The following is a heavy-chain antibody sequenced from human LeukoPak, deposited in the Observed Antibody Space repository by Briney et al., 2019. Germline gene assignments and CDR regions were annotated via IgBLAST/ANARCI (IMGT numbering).Heavy chain of an antibody. Sequence: GGSLRLSCAASGFTFSSYSMNWVRQAPGKGLEWVSSISSSSSYIYYADSVKGRFTISRDNAKNSLYLQMNSLRAEDTAVYCCARAGIGDAFDIWGQGTMVTVSS. V-gene: IGHV3-21*01. D-gene: IGHD1-26*01. CDR1: GFTFSSYS. CDR2: ISSSSSYI. CDR3: ARAGIGDAFDI. J-gene: IGHJ3*02.